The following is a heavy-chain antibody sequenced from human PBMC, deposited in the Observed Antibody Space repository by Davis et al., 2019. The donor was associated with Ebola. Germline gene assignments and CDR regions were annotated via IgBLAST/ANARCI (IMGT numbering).Heavy chain of an antibody. D-gene: IGHD4-17*01. V-gene: IGHV3-23*01. CDR1: GFTFSSFA. J-gene: IGHJ4*02. CDR3: ARHDYGDSHFDY. CDR2: ISGSGGST. Sequence: PGGSLRLSCAASGFTFSSFAMTWVRQTPGKGLEWVSAISGSGGSTYYADSVKGRFTISRDNSKNTLYLQMNSLRAEDTAVYYCARHDYGDSHFDYWGQGTLVTVSS.